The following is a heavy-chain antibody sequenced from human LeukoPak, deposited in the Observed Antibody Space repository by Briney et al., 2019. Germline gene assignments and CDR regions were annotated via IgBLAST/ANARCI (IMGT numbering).Heavy chain of an antibody. CDR1: GGTFSRYS. CDR2: IIPIFGTA. Sequence: SVKVSCKASGGTFSRYSISWVRQAPGQGLEWMGGIIPIFGTANYAQKFQGSVTITADESTSTAYMELSSLRSEDTAVYYCARGSVGSGYYDSSGSFDYWGQGTLVTVSS. D-gene: IGHD3-22*01. V-gene: IGHV1-69*13. J-gene: IGHJ4*02. CDR3: ARGSVGSGYYDSSGSFDY.